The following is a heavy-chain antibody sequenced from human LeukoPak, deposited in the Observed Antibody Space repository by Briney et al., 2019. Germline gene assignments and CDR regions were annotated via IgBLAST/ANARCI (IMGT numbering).Heavy chain of an antibody. Sequence: GGSLRLSCAASGFTFSSYGMHWVRQAPGKGLEWVAVISYDGSNKYYADSVKGRFTISRDNSKNTLYLQMNSPRAEDTAVYYCAKDTMVRGRATGRYFQHWGQGTLVTVSS. CDR3: AKDTMVRGRATGRYFQH. J-gene: IGHJ1*01. D-gene: IGHD3-10*01. V-gene: IGHV3-30*18. CDR1: GFTFSSYG. CDR2: ISYDGSNK.